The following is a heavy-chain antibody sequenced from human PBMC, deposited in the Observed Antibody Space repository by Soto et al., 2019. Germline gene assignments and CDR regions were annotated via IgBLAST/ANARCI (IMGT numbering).Heavy chain of an antibody. V-gene: IGHV3-15*01. J-gene: IGHJ6*02. Sequence: GGSLRLSCAASGFTFSNAWMSWVRQAPGKGLEWVGRIKSKTDGGTTDYAAPVKGRFTISRDDSKNTLYLQMNSLKTEDTAAYYCTTFYYDFWSGQLDVWGQGTTVTVSS. D-gene: IGHD3-3*01. CDR3: TTFYYDFWSGQLDV. CDR1: GFTFSNAW. CDR2: IKSKTDGGTT.